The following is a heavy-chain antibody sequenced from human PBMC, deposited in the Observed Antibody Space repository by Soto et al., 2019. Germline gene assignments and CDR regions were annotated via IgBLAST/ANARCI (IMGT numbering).Heavy chain of an antibody. J-gene: IGHJ4*01. CDR3: AKDSHWPIISPTHAY. V-gene: IGHV3-11*01. CDR1: ECVFSGYY. Sequence: PGGSVRLSCAASECVFSGYYMSLIRQAPGKGLEWVSYISNSGSTIYYADSVKGRFTISRDNANNMLYLQMNSLRAEDTAIYYCAKDSHWPIISPTHAYWGHGTLVTV. CDR2: ISNSGSTI.